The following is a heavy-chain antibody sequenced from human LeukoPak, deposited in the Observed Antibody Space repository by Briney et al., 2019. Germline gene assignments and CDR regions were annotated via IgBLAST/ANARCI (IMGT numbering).Heavy chain of an antibody. CDR3: ARGGLVGPTPYLDS. CDR1: GFTFSSFA. J-gene: IGHJ4*02. D-gene: IGHD1-26*01. Sequence: GGSLRLSCAASGFTFSSFAMTWVRQAPGRGPEYVSGINNNGDRTYYAKSVKGRFTISRDNSKNTLYLQVGSLRAEDMAVYYCARGGLVGPTPYLDSWGQGTLVIVSS. CDR2: INNNGDRT. V-gene: IGHV3-64*01.